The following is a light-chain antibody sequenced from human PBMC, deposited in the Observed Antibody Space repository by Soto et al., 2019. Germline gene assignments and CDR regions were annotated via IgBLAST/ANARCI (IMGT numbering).Light chain of an antibody. CDR3: QQYDKWCSIS. CDR1: QSLYNNY. CDR2: GAS. V-gene: IGKV3-20*01. J-gene: IGKJ5*01. Sequence: IVVTHSPGSLSLFPGETATLSCRASQSLYNNYLAWYQEKPGQAPRLLIHGASSRPTGIPDRFSGSGSGTDFTLTITRLEPEDFAVYYCQQYDKWCSISFGQGTRLEIK.